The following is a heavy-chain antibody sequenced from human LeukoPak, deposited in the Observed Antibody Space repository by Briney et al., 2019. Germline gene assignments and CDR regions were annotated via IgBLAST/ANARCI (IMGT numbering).Heavy chain of an antibody. D-gene: IGHD3-22*01. CDR1: GYTFTSYY. V-gene: IGHV1-46*01. J-gene: IGHJ3*02. CDR3: ASTYYDSSGPLAFDI. CDR2: INPSGGST. Sequence: ASVKVPCKASGYTFTSYYMHWVRQAPGQGLEWMGIINPSGGSTSYAQKFQGRVTMTRDTSTSTVYMELSSLRSEDTAVYYCASTYYDSSGPLAFDIWGQGTMVTVSS.